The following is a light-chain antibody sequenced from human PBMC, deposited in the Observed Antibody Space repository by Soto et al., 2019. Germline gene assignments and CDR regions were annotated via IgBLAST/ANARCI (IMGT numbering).Light chain of an antibody. V-gene: IGKV3-11*01. CDR3: QQRSNWPPSTT. CDR1: QSVSSY. CDR2: DAS. J-gene: IGKJ5*01. Sequence: EIVLTQYPATLSLSPGERATLSCRASQSVSSYLAWYQQKPGQAPRLLIYDASNRATGIPARFSGSGSGTDFTLTSSSLEPEDFAVYYCQQRSNWPPSTTFGQGTRLEIK.